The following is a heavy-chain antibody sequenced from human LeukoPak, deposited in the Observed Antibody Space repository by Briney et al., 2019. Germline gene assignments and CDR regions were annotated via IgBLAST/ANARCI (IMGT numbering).Heavy chain of an antibody. J-gene: IGHJ4*02. V-gene: IGHV3-30*04. Sequence: GGSLTLSCAASGFTFSSYAMHWVRQAPGKGLEWVAVISYDGSNKYYADSVKGRFTISRDNAKNTLYLQMNSLRAEDTAVYYCAREEVWWELPAFDYWGQGTLVTVSS. D-gene: IGHD1-26*01. CDR3: AREEVWWELPAFDY. CDR1: GFTFSSYA. CDR2: ISYDGSNK.